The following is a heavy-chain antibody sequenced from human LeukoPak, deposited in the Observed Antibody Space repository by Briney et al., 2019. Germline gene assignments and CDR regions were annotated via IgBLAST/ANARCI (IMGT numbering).Heavy chain of an antibody. CDR2: IIPIFGTA. Sequence: SVKVSCKASGGAFSSYAISWVRQAPGQGLEWMGGIIPIFGTANYAQKFQGRVTITADESTSTAYMELSSLRSEDTAVYYCASQDYDYVWGSYSGGYWGQGTLVTVSS. D-gene: IGHD3-16*01. V-gene: IGHV1-69*01. CDR1: GGAFSSYA. J-gene: IGHJ4*02. CDR3: ASQDYDYVWGSYSGGY.